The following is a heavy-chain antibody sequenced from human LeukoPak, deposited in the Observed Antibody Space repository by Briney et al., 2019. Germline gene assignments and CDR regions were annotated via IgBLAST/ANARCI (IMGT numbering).Heavy chain of an antibody. CDR3: AKKRAKYSSSNYYYMDV. Sequence: GGSLRLSCAASGFTFSSYGVHWVRQAPGKGLEWVAFIRYDGSNKYYADSVKGRFTISRDNSKNTLYLQMNSLRAEDTAVYYCAKKRAKYSSSNYYYMDVWGKGTTVTVSS. D-gene: IGHD6-6*01. CDR2: IRYDGSNK. J-gene: IGHJ6*03. V-gene: IGHV3-30*02. CDR1: GFTFSSYG.